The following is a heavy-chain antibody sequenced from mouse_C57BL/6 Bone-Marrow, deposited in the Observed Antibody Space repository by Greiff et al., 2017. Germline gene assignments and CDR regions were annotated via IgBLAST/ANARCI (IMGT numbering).Heavy chain of an antibody. CDR1: GFTFSSYA. CDR3: ARGGSPDWFAY. J-gene: IGHJ3*01. CDR2: ISDGGSYT. Sequence: EVQLVESGGGLVKPGGSLKLSCAASGFTFSSYAMSWVRQTPEKRLEWVATISDGGSYTYYPDNVKGRFTISRDNAKNNLYLQMSHLKSEDTAMYYCARGGSPDWFAYWGQGTLVTVSA. V-gene: IGHV5-4*01.